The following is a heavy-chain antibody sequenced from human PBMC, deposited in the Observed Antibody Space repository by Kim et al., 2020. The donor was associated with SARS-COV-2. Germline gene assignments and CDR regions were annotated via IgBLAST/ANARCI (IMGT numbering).Heavy chain of an antibody. J-gene: IGHJ6*03. V-gene: IGHV4-4*07. CDR2: IYTSGTT. Sequence: SETLSLTCTVSGGSISSYYWSWIRQPAGKGLEWIGRIYTSGTTNYNPSLKSRVTMSVDTSKNQFSLKLSSLTAADTAVYYCAREDGYFDSSGYYYDLYYYLDFWGQGTMVTVSS. CDR1: GGSISSYY. D-gene: IGHD3-22*01. CDR3: AREDGYFDSSGYYYDLYYYLDF.